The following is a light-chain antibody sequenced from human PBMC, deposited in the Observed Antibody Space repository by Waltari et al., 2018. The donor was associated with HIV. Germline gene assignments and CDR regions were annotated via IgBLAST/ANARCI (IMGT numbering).Light chain of an antibody. J-gene: IGLJ3*02. Sequence: MLNKTKNVSESTRRKEHNKSHGSRGKIARQHVQWYRPRPGSAPTTVCYEDTKRPSGVPDRFSGSIASSSNSASLTISGLRTEDEADYDCHSYDGSNWVFGGGTKLTVL. CDR3: HSYDGSNWV. CDR1: RGKIARQH. CDR2: EDT. V-gene: IGLV6-57*02.